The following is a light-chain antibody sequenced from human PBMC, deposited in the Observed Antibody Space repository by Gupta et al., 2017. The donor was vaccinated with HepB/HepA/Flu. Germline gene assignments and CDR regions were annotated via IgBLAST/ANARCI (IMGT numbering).Light chain of an antibody. Sequence: EIVLTQSPATLSLYTGERATLSCRASQNVRSSLAWYQHKPGQAPRLLIYDASNRVTGIPARFSGSGSGTDFTLTISSLEPEDFVVYYCQQRSNWPTFGQGTRLEIK. CDR3: QQRSNWPT. CDR1: QNVRSS. J-gene: IGKJ5*01. CDR2: DAS. V-gene: IGKV3-11*01.